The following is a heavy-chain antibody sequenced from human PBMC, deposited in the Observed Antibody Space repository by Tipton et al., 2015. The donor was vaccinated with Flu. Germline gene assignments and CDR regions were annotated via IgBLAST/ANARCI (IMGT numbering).Heavy chain of an antibody. CDR1: GASMKKSNHY. Sequence: TLSLTCSVSGASMKKSNHYWGWIRQPPGKGLEWIGSIYFSGTPYYSPSLESRVTISEDTSKNQFSLTVIGVTAANTAMYYCARDYLLGDLSFFDNWGQGTLVTVSS. CDR2: IYFSGTP. CDR3: ARDYLLGDLSFFDN. D-gene: IGHD3-16*02. J-gene: IGHJ4*02. V-gene: IGHV4-39*07.